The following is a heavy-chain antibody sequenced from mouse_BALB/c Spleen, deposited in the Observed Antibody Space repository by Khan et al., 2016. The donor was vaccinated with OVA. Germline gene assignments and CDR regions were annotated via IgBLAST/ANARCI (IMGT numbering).Heavy chain of an antibody. Sequence: EVQLQESGPGLVKPSQSLSLTCTVTGYSITRDYAWNWNRQFPGNKLEWMGYISNSGSTSYNPSLKSRISITRDTSKNPSFLQWNAETTESTATYYCASELGRYYAMDYWGQGTTVTVSS. J-gene: IGHJ4*01. CDR2: ISNSGST. CDR3: ASELGRYYAMDY. V-gene: IGHV3-2*02. CDR1: GYSITRDYA. D-gene: IGHD4-1*01.